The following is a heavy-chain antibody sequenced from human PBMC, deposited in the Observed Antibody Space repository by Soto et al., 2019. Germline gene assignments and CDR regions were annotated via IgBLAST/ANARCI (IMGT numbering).Heavy chain of an antibody. CDR2: ISGSGGST. D-gene: IGHD6-13*01. V-gene: IGHV3-23*01. Sequence: AVGSLRLSCAASGFTFSSYAMSWVRQAPGKGLEWVSAISGSGGSTYYADSVKGRFTISRDNSKNTLYRQMNSLRAEDTAVYYCATNLEAAAVPASFDYWGQGTLVTVSS. J-gene: IGHJ4*02. CDR3: ATNLEAAAVPASFDY. CDR1: GFTFSSYA.